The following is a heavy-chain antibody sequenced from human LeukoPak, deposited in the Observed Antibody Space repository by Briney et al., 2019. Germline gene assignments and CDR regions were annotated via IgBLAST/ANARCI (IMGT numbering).Heavy chain of an antibody. V-gene: IGHV4-39*07. CDR2: IYSSGST. J-gene: IGHJ4*02. Sequence: SETLSLTCSVSGASISSGSNYWGWIRQPPGKTLEWIGSIYSSGSTYYNPSLKSRVIIIIDTPKNHFSLTLSSVTAEDTALYYCARDPSNYYDSSGYSDYWGQGTLVTVSS. CDR1: GASISSGSNY. D-gene: IGHD3-22*01. CDR3: ARDPSNYYDSSGYSDY.